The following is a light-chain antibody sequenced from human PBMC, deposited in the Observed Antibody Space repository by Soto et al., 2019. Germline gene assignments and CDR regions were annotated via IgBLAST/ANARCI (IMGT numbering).Light chain of an antibody. CDR1: QSISKY. Sequence: DIQMTQSPSSLSASVGDRVTITCRATQSISKYLNWYQQKPGKAPKLLIYAASSLQSGVPSRFSGSGSGTDFTLTFSSLQPEDFATYYCQQSYNTPALTFGGGTRVEI. V-gene: IGKV1-39*01. J-gene: IGKJ4*01. CDR3: QQSYNTPALT. CDR2: AAS.